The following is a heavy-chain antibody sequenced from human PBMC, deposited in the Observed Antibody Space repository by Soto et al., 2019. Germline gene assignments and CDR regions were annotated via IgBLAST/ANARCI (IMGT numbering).Heavy chain of an antibody. J-gene: IGHJ4*02. Sequence: SETLSLTCTVSGGSISSSSYYWGWIRQPPGKGLEWIGSIYYSGSTYYNPSLKSRVTISVDTSKNQFSLKLSSVTAADTAVYYCARGITIFGVVIIWGSDYYFDYWGQGTLVTVSS. V-gene: IGHV4-39*01. CDR3: ARGITIFGVVIIWGSDYYFDY. D-gene: IGHD3-3*01. CDR2: IYYSGST. CDR1: GGSISSSSYY.